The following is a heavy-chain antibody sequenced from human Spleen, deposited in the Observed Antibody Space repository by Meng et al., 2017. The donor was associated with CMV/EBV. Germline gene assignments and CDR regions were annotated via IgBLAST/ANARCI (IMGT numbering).Heavy chain of an antibody. CDR1: GASISSGGYY. V-gene: IGHV4-31*02. D-gene: IGHD1-26*01. J-gene: IGHJ5*02. Sequence: VSGASISSGGYYWSWIRQYPGTGLEWIGYTYNSGSTYYNPSLKSRVSISVDTSKNQVFLKLSSVTAADTAVYYCARDGAELGNWFDPWGQGTLVTVSS. CDR3: ARDGAELGNWFDP. CDR2: TYNSGST.